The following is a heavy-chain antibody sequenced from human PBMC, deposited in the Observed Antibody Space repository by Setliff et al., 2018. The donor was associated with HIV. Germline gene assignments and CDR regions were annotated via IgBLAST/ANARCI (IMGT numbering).Heavy chain of an antibody. CDR2: IYTSGST. Sequence: PSETLSLTCTVSGGSISSYYWSWIRQPPGKGLEWIGYIYTSGSTNYDPSLKSRVTISLDTSKDQFSLKLSSVTAADTAVYYCARALDYDIYYMDVWGKGTTVTVSS. J-gene: IGHJ6*03. CDR1: GGSISSYY. D-gene: IGHD3-22*01. V-gene: IGHV4-4*08. CDR3: ARALDYDIYYMDV.